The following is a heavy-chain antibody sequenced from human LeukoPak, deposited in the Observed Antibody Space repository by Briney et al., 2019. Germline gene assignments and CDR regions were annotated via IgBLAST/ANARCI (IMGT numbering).Heavy chain of an antibody. Sequence: SETLSLTCAVSGGSISSGGYSWSWIRQSPGKGLEWIGYIYHSGSTYYNPSLKSRVTISVGRSKNQFSLKLSSVTAADTAVYYCARTTSGSYYFDYWGQGTLVTVSS. CDR3: ARTTSGSYYFDY. J-gene: IGHJ4*02. CDR2: IYHSGST. CDR1: GGSISSGGYS. V-gene: IGHV4-30-2*06. D-gene: IGHD1-26*01.